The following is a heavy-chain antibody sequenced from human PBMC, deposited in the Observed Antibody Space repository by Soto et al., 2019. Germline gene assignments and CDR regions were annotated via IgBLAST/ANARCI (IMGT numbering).Heavy chain of an antibody. CDR3: ARDGAAGIAVARFFEY. J-gene: IGHJ4*02. Sequence: SQTLSLTCAISGDSVSSNSAAWNWIRQSPSRGLEWLGRTYYRSKWYNDYAVSVKSRITINPDTSKNQFSLQLNSVTPEDTAVYYCARDGAAGIAVARFFEYSGQGPLVTVSA. CDR2: TYYRSKWYN. D-gene: IGHD6-19*01. V-gene: IGHV6-1*01. CDR1: GDSVSSNSAA.